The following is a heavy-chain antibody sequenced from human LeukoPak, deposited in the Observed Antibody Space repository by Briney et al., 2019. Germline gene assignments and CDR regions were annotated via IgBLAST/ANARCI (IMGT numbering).Heavy chain of an antibody. CDR3: ARDKGYYDILTGYSNWFDP. CDR1: GGSISSSNW. D-gene: IGHD3-9*01. V-gene: IGHV4-4*02. Sequence: SGTLSLTCAVSGGSISSSNWWSWVRQPPGKGLEWIGEIYHSGSTNYNPSLKSRVTISVDKSKNQFSLKLSSVTAADTAVYYCARDKGYYDILTGYSNWFDPWGQGTLVTVSS. CDR2: IYHSGST. J-gene: IGHJ5*02.